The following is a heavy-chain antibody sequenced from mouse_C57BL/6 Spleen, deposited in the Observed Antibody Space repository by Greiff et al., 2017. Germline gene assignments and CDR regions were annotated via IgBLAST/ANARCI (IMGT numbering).Heavy chain of an antibody. CDR2: ISSGSSTI. V-gene: IGHV5-17*01. D-gene: IGHD2-1*01. CDR1: GFTFSDYG. J-gene: IGHJ4*01. Sequence: EVQRVESGGGLVKPGGSLKLSCAASGFTFSDYGMHWVRQAPEKGLEWVAYISSGSSTIYYADTVKGRFTISRDNAKNTLFLQMTSLRSEDTAMYYCARKDGNFYYYAMDYWGQGTSVTVSS. CDR3: ARKDGNFYYYAMDY.